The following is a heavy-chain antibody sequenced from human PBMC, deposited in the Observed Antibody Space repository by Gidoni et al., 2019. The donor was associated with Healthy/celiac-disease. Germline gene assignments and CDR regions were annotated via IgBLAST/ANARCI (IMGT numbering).Heavy chain of an antibody. CDR3: AREPQYYGDYAEESLWFDP. J-gene: IGHJ5*02. Sequence: QVQLVQSGAEVKKPGSSVKVSCKASGGTFSSYTSSWVRQAPGQGLEWMGRIIPIFGTANYAQKFQGRVTITADESTSTAYMELSSLRSDDTAVYYCAREPQYYGDYAEESLWFDPWGQGTLVTVSS. D-gene: IGHD4-17*01. V-gene: IGHV1-69*18. CDR2: IIPIFGTA. CDR1: GGTFSSYT.